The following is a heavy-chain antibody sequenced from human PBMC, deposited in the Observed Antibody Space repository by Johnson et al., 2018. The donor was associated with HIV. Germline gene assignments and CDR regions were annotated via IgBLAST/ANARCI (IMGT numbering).Heavy chain of an antibody. CDR1: GFTFSSYA. D-gene: IGHD3-3*01. CDR2: ISYDGSNK. V-gene: IGHV3-30-3*02. Sequence: VQLLESGGGVVQPGRSLRLSCAASGFTFSSYAMHWVRQAPGKGLEWVAVISYDGSNKYYADSVKGRFTISRDNSKNTLYLQMNSLTAEDTALYYCAKDLTYYNFWSGYWGDAFDIWGQGTMVTVSS. J-gene: IGHJ3*02. CDR3: AKDLTYYNFWSGYWGDAFDI.